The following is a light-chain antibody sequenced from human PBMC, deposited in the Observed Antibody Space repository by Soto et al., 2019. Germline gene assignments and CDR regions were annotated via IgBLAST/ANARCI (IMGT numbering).Light chain of an antibody. V-gene: IGLV2-11*01. Sequence: QSALTQPRSVSGSPGQSVTISCTGTSSDIGGSNYVSWYQHHPGKAPKLMIYDVSKRPSGVPDRFSGSKSSNTASLTISGLQAEDEADYYCCSYAGGFTWVFGGGTKVTVL. J-gene: IGLJ3*02. CDR2: DVS. CDR3: CSYAGGFTWV. CDR1: SSDIGGSNY.